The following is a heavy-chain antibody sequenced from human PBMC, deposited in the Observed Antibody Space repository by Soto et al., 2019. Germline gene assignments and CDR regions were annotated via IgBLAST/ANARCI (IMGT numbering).Heavy chain of an antibody. Sequence: GGSLRLSCAASGFTFDDYTMHWVRQAPGKGLEWVSLISWDGGSTYYADSVKGRFTISRDNSKNSLYLQMNSLRTEDTALYYCAKDIYGGNSAYYYYGMDVWGQGTTVTVSS. CDR3: AKDIYGGNSAYYYYGMDV. J-gene: IGHJ6*02. CDR1: GFTFDDYT. V-gene: IGHV3-43*01. CDR2: ISWDGGST. D-gene: IGHD4-17*01.